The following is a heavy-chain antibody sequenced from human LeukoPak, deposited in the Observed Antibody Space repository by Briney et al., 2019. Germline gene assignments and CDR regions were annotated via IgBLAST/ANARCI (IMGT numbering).Heavy chain of an antibody. Sequence: GGSLRLSCAASGFTFSSYAMSWVRQAPGKGLEWVSAIRGSGGSTYYADSVKGRFTISRDNSKNTLYLQMNSLRAEDTAVYYCAKAGALAYCGGDCYPHAYFDYWGQGTLVTVSS. CDR2: IRGSGGST. CDR1: GFTFSSYA. V-gene: IGHV3-23*01. D-gene: IGHD2-21*02. CDR3: AKAGALAYCGGDCYPHAYFDY. J-gene: IGHJ4*02.